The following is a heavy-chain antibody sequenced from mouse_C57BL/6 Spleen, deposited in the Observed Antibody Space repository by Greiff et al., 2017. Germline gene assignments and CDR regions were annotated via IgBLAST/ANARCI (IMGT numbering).Heavy chain of an antibody. D-gene: IGHD2-5*01. CDR1: GYTFTNYW. CDR2: IYPGGGYP. Sequence: QVQLQQSGAELVRPGTSVKMSCKASGYTFTNYWIGWAKQRPGHGLEWIGDIYPGGGYPNYNEKFKGKATLTADKSSSTAYMQFSSLTSKDSAIYYCARGGGYSNFDYWGQGTTLTVSS. CDR3: ARGGGYSNFDY. J-gene: IGHJ2*01. V-gene: IGHV1-63*01.